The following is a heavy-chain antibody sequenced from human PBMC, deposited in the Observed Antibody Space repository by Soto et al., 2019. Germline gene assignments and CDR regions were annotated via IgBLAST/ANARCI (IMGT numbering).Heavy chain of an antibody. V-gene: IGHV4-31*03. J-gene: IGHJ6*02. CDR3: ARDHYDFLYGGMDV. D-gene: IGHD3-3*01. CDR1: GGSISSGGYY. CDR2: IYYSGST. Sequence: QVQLQESGPGLVKPSQTLSLTCTVSGGSISSGGYYWSWIRQHPGKGLEWIGYIYYSGSTYYNPSLKSRFTISVDTSKNQFPLKLSSVTDANTAVYYCARDHYDFLYGGMDVWGQGTTVTVSS.